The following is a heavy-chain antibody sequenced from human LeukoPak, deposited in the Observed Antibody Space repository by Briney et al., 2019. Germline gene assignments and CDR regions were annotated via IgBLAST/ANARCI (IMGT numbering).Heavy chain of an antibody. D-gene: IGHD1-26*01. CDR1: GGSISSYY. V-gene: IGHV4-59*01. CDR2: IYYSGST. J-gene: IGHJ4*02. CDR3: ATTIVY. Sequence: SETLSLTCTVSGGSISSYYWSWIRQPPGKGLEWIGYIYYSGSTNYNPSLKSRVTISVDTSKNQFSLKLSSLRSEDTAVYYCATTIVYWGQGTLVTVSS.